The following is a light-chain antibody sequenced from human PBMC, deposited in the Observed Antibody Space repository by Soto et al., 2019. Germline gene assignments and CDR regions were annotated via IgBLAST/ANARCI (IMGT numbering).Light chain of an antibody. CDR1: QSISSRY. CDR2: GAS. J-gene: IGKJ5*01. CDR3: QQYGASVLVT. V-gene: IGKV3-20*01. Sequence: EIVLTQSPGTLSLSPGERATLPCRASQSISSRYLAWYQQKPAQAPRLLIYGASRRATGVPDRFSGSGSGTDFSLTISRLEPEDFAVYYCQQYGASVLVTFGQGTRLEIK.